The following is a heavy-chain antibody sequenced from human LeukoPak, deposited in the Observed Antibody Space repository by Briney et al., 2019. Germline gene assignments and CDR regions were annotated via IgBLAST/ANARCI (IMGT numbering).Heavy chain of an antibody. CDR3: ARADRDSDWYIDDC. D-gene: IGHD6-19*01. CDR2: IDTTSEYI. Sequence: GGSLRLSCAASGFTFSSYGMSWVRHSPTKGLEWVASIDTTSEYIFYTDSLKGRFTISRDNAKNSLYLQMNNLRVEDTAVYYCARADRDSDWYIDDCWGQGTLVTVSS. J-gene: IGHJ4*02. V-gene: IGHV3-21*06. CDR1: GFTFSSYG.